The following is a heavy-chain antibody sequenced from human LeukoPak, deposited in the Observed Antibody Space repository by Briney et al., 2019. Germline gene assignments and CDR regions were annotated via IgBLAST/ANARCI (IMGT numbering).Heavy chain of an antibody. Sequence: SQTLSLTCAISGDSVSSNSAAWNWIRQSPSRGLEWLGRTYYRSKWYNDYAVSVKSRITINPDTSKNQFSLQLNSVTPEDTAVNYCARGGLLYCSSTSCYFSRGHTYYYYGMDVWGQGTTVTVSS. CDR3: ARGGLLYCSSTSCYFSRGHTYYYYGMDV. D-gene: IGHD2-2*01. J-gene: IGHJ6*02. CDR1: GDSVSSNSAA. V-gene: IGHV6-1*01. CDR2: TYYRSKWYN.